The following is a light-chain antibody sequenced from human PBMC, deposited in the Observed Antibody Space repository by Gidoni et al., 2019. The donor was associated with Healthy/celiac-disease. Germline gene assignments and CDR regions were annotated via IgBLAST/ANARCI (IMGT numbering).Light chain of an antibody. J-gene: IGLJ1*01. CDR1: SSDVGGYNY. CDR2: DVS. V-gene: IGLV2-11*01. Sequence: QSALTQPRSVSGSPGQSVTLSCTGTSSDVGGYNYVPWYQQHPGKAPKLMIYDVSKRPSGVPDRFSGSKSGNTASLTISGLQAEDEADYYCCSYAGSYPYVFGTGTKVTVL. CDR3: CSYAGSYPYV.